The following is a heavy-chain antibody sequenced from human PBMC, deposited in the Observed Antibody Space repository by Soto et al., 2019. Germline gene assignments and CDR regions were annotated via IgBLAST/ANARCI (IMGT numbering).Heavy chain of an antibody. Sequence: EVQLVESGGGLVQPGGSLRLSCAASGFTFSSYWMHWVRQAPGKGLVWVSSISTDASSTSYADSVKGRFTISRDNAKNTLYLQMNSVRAEDTAVYYCARLPNKSPQNWGQGTLVIVSP. CDR3: ARLPNKSPQN. V-gene: IGHV3-74*01. J-gene: IGHJ1*01. CDR1: GFTFSSYW. CDR2: ISTDASST.